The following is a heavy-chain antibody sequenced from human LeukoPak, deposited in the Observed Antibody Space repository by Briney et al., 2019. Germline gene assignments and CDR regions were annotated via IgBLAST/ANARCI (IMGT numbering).Heavy chain of an antibody. CDR1: GYTFTSYG. Sequence: ATVKVSCTASGYTFTSYGISWVRQAPGQGLEWMGWISAYNGNTNYAQKLQGRVTMTTDTSTSTAYMELRSLRSDDTAVYYCARIVITFGGVIVNFDYWGQGTLVTVSS. CDR2: ISAYNGNT. CDR3: ARIVITFGGVIVNFDY. V-gene: IGHV1-18*01. J-gene: IGHJ4*02. D-gene: IGHD3-16*02.